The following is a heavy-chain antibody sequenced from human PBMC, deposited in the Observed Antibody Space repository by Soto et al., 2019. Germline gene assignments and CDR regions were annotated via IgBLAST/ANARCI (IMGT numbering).Heavy chain of an antibody. Sequence: ASVKVSCKASGYSFTSYGISWVRQAPGQGLEWMGWISASNGNTNYAQKLQGRVTMTTDTSTSTAYMELRSLRSDDTAVYYCARDLSLYNILTGYYPNWFAPWSQGTLVTVSS. CDR2: ISASNGNT. CDR1: GYSFTSYG. V-gene: IGHV1-18*01. D-gene: IGHD3-9*01. J-gene: IGHJ5*02. CDR3: ARDLSLYNILTGYYPNWFAP.